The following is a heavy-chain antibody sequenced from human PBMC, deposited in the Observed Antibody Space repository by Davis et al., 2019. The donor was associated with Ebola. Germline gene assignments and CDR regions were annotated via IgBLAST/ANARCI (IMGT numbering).Heavy chain of an antibody. V-gene: IGHV2-5*02. J-gene: IGHJ4*02. CDR2: IYWDDDK. CDR3: ARINYDILTLNPDHFDY. Sequence: SGPTLVKPTQTLTLTCTFSGFSLSTSGVGVGWIRQPPGKALEWLALIYWDDDKRYSPSLKSRLTITKDTSKNQVVLTMTNMDPVDTATYYCARINYDILTLNPDHFDYWGQGTLVTVSS. CDR1: GFSLSTSGVG. D-gene: IGHD3-9*01.